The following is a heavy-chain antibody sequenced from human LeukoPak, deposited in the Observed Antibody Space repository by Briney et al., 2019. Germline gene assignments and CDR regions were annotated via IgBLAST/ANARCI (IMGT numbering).Heavy chain of an antibody. Sequence: SETLSLTCAVYGGSFSGYYWSWIRQPPGKGLEWIGEINHSGSTNYSPSLKSRVTISVDTSKNQFSLKLSSVTAADTAVYYCAREIAVAGMSWGQGTLVAVSS. V-gene: IGHV4-34*01. CDR2: INHSGST. D-gene: IGHD6-19*01. CDR3: AREIAVAGMS. CDR1: GGSFSGYY. J-gene: IGHJ5*02.